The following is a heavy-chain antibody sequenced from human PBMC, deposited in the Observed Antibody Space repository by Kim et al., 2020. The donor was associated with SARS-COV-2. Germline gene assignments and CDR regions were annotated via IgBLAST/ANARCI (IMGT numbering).Heavy chain of an antibody. CDR3: ARDQSLGDFWSLGDYYYYGMGV. CDR2: INPSGGST. CDR1: GYTFTSYY. D-gene: IGHD3-3*01. J-gene: IGHJ6*02. V-gene: IGHV1-46*01. Sequence: ASVKVSCKASGYTFTSYYMHWVRQAPGQGLEWMGIINPSGGSTSYAQKFQGRVTMTRDTSTSTVYMELSSLRSEDTAVYYCARDQSLGDFWSLGDYYYYGMGVWGQGTTVTVSS.